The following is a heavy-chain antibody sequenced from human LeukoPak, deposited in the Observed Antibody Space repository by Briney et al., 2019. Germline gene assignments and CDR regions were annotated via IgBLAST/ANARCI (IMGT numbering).Heavy chain of an antibody. CDR1: GGSISSYY. CDR3: ARGRYDYVWGSYRPPKYFDY. D-gene: IGHD3-16*02. Sequence: SETLSLACTVSGGSISSYYWSWIRQPPGKGLEWIGYISYSGNTNYNPSLKSRVTISVDTSKNQFSLKLSSVTAADTAVYYCARGRYDYVWGSYRPPKYFDYWGQGTLVTVSS. CDR2: ISYSGNT. J-gene: IGHJ4*02. V-gene: IGHV4-59*12.